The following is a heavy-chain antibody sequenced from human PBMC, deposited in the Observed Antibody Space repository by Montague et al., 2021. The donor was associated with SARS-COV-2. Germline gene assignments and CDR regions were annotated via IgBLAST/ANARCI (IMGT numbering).Heavy chain of an antibody. CDR1: GGSFGDDH. Sequence: SETLSLTCAVYGGSFGDDHWSWIRQPPGKGLEWIGDIKQSGRTNXNPSLKSRVTISVDTSKNQFSLKLTSVTAADTAVYFCARGHLSVSMIVVVFTSASYYFDYWGQGALVTVSS. CDR3: ARGHLSVSMIVVVFTSASYYFDY. V-gene: IGHV4-34*01. D-gene: IGHD3-22*01. J-gene: IGHJ4*02. CDR2: IKQSGRT.